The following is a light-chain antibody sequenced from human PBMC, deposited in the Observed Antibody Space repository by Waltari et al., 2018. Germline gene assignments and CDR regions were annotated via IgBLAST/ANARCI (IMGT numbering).Light chain of an antibody. Sequence: DIQLTQSPSFLSASVGDRVTITCRASQGISSYLAWYQQKPGKAPKLLIYAASTLQSGVPSRFGGSGAGTEFTLTISSLQPEDFATYYCQQLNTLVTFGPGTKVAIK. V-gene: IGKV1-9*01. CDR2: AAS. J-gene: IGKJ3*01. CDR1: QGISSY. CDR3: QQLNTLVT.